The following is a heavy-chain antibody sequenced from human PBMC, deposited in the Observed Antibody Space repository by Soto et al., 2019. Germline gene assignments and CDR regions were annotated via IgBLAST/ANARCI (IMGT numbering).Heavy chain of an antibody. Sequence: QVQLVQSGAEVKKPGASVKVSCKASGYTFTGYYMHWVRQAPGQGLEWMGWINPNSGGTNYAQKFQGWVTMTRDTSISTAYMERSRLRSDDTAVYYCARVREGSYDIPPPTGRGRDDAFDIWGQGTMVTVSS. CDR3: ARVREGSYDIPPPTGRGRDDAFDI. J-gene: IGHJ3*02. CDR2: INPNSGGT. CDR1: GYTFTGYY. D-gene: IGHD3-10*01. V-gene: IGHV1-2*04.